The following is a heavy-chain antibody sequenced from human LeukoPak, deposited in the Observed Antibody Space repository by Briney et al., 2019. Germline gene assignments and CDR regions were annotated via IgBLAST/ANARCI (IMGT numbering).Heavy chain of an antibody. D-gene: IGHD6-13*01. CDR1: GYSFTGYY. CDR2: INPNSGDT. CDR3: ARWDGYSSSPDY. J-gene: IGHJ4*02. Sequence: ASVKVSCKASGYSFTGYYMHWVRQAPGQGLEWMGWINPNSGDTGYAQQFQGRVTMTRDMSITTIYMELTRLRSDDTAFYHCARWDGYSSSPDYWGQGSLVTVSS. V-gene: IGHV1-2*02.